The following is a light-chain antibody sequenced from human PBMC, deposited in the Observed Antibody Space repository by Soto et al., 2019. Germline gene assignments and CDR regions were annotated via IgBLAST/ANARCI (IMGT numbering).Light chain of an antibody. J-gene: IGLJ1*01. CDR2: EVS. CDR3: SSYTRSSTSYV. CDR1: SSDVGGYNY. Sequence: QSALTQPASVSGSPGQSITISCTGTSSDVGGYNYVSWYQQHPGKAPKLMIYEVSNRPSRVSNRFSGSKSGNTASLTISGLQAEDEADYYCSSYTRSSTSYVFGTGTNSPS. V-gene: IGLV2-14*01.